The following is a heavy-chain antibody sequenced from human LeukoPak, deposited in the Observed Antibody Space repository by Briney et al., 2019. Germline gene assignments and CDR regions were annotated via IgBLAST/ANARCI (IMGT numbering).Heavy chain of an antibody. CDR2: FDPEDGET. J-gene: IGHJ4*02. CDR1: GYTLTELS. CDR3: ASHYVWGSYRSYYFDY. V-gene: IGHV1-24*01. D-gene: IGHD3-16*02. Sequence: ASVTVSCKVSGYTLTELSMHWVRQAPGKGLEWMGGFDPEDGETIYAQKFQGRVTMTEDTSTDTAYMELSSLRSEDTAVYYCASHYVWGSYRSYYFDYWGQGTLVTVSS.